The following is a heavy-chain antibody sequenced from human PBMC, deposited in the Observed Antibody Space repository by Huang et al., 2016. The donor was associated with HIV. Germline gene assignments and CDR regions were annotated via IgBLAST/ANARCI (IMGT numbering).Heavy chain of an antibody. CDR1: GFRFSGNT. Sequence: EVQLVESGGGLVQPGGSLRLSCAASGFRFSGNTVSWVRQGPGKGLEWISYISSGKSTIYYADSVKGRITISRNNAKNSVFLQMGSLRVDDTAVYYCTRSGAYDYNWGRYLHYWGQGTTVIVSP. V-gene: IGHV3-48*01. J-gene: IGHJ1*01. D-gene: IGHD3-16*01. CDR2: ISSGKSTI. CDR3: TRSGAYDYNWGRYLHY.